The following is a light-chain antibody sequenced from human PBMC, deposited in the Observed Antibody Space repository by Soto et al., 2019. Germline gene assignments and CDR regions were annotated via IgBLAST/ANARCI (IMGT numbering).Light chain of an antibody. Sequence: QSALTQPASVSGSPGQSITISCTGTSXDVGGYNYVSWYQQHPGKAPKLMIYEVSNRPSGVSNRFSGSKSGNTASLTISGLQAEDEADYYCSSYTSSSLYVFGTGTKGTVL. J-gene: IGLJ1*01. CDR2: EVS. V-gene: IGLV2-14*01. CDR3: SSYTSSSLYV. CDR1: SXDVGGYNY.